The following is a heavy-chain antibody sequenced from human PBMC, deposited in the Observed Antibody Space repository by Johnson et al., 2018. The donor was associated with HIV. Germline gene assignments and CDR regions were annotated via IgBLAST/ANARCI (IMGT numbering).Heavy chain of an antibody. J-gene: IGHJ3*02. CDR1: WFTVSSNY. CDR2: INSCGDT. V-gene: IGHV3-66*03. D-gene: IGHD6-13*01. CDR3: ASTNIAAPTGSDAFDI. Sequence: VQLVESGGGLIQPGGSLRLSCAASWFTVSSNYMSWVRQAPGKGLEWVSVINSCGDTYYADSVKGRFTISRDNSKNTLYLQMNSLRAEDTAVYYCASTNIAAPTGSDAFDIWGQGTMVTVSS.